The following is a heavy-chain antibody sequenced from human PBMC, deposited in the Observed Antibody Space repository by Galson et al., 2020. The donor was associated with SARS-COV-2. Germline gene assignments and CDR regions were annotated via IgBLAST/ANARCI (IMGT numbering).Heavy chain of an antibody. Sequence: GDSVKVSCKVSGYTLTELSMHWVRQAPGKGLEWMGGFDPEDGETIYAQKFQGRVTMTEDTSTDTAYMELSSLRSEDTAVYYCATSRATPYYYGSGSLNWFDPWGQGTLVTVSA. CDR2: FDPEDGET. V-gene: IGHV1-24*01. D-gene: IGHD3-10*01. CDR1: GYTLTELS. J-gene: IGHJ5*02. CDR3: ATSRATPYYYGSGSLNWFDP.